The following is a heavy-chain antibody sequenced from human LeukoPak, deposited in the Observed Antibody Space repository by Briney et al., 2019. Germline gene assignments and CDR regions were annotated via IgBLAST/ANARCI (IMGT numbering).Heavy chain of an antibody. V-gene: IGHV4-38-2*02. D-gene: IGHD6-13*01. CDR2: IYHSGST. Sequence: PSETLSLTCTVSGYSISSGYYWGWIRQPPGKGLEWIGSIYHSGSTYYNPSLKSRVTISVDTSKNQFSLKLSSVTAADTAVYYCARVRRSSLDYWGQGTLVTVSS. J-gene: IGHJ4*02. CDR1: GYSISSGYY. CDR3: ARVRRSSLDY.